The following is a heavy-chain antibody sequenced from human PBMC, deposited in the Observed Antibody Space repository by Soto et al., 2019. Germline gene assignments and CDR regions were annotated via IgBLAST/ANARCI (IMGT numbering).Heavy chain of an antibody. CDR2: INHSGST. CDR1: GGSFSGYY. J-gene: IGHJ4*02. Sequence: QVQLQQWGAGLLKPSETLSLTCAVYGGSFSGYYWSWIRQPPGKGLEWIGEINHSGSTNYNPSLKSRVTISVDTSKNQFSLKLSSVTAADTAVYYCARGRITIFEVVITQHLYYFDYWGQGTLVTVSS. V-gene: IGHV4-34*01. CDR3: ARGRITIFEVVITQHLYYFDY. D-gene: IGHD3-3*01.